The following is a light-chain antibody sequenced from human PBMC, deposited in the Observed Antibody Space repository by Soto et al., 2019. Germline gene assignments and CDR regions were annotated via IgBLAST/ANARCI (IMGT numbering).Light chain of an antibody. CDR1: SSDVGGYDY. Sequence: QSALTQPPSASGSPGQPVTISCTGTSSDVGGYDYVSWYQQYPGKAPKLLIYEVSKRPSGVPDRFSGSKTGNTASLTVSGLQADDEAEYYCGSYTSSSTCVFGTGTKVTVL. CDR3: GSYTSSSTCV. V-gene: IGLV2-8*01. CDR2: EVS. J-gene: IGLJ1*01.